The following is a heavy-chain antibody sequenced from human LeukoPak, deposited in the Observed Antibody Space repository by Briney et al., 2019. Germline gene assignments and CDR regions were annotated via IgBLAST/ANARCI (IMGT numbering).Heavy chain of an antibody. J-gene: IGHJ4*02. V-gene: IGHV3-33*01. CDR3: ARHGIQLWVDY. D-gene: IGHD5-18*01. Sequence: QTGGSLRLSCAASGFTFSTYGMHWVRQAPGKGLEWVAVIWYDGSNKYYADSVKGRFTISRDNSKNTLYLQMNSLRAEDTAVYYCARHGIQLWVDYWGQGTLVTVSS. CDR2: IWYDGSNK. CDR1: GFTFSTYG.